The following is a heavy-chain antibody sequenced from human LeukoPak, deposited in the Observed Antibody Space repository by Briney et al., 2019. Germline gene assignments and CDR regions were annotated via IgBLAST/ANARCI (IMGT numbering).Heavy chain of an antibody. J-gene: IGHJ4*02. CDR3: ARARIGVAGFFDY. V-gene: IGHV3-66*02. Sequence: GGSLRLSCAASGFTVSSDYMSWVRQAPGKGLKWVSVMYRDGTTYYADSVKGRFTISRDNSKNTVYLQMNSLRAEDTAVYYCARARIGVAGFFDYWGQGTLVTVSS. CDR1: GFTVSSDY. CDR2: MYRDGTT. D-gene: IGHD2-2*01.